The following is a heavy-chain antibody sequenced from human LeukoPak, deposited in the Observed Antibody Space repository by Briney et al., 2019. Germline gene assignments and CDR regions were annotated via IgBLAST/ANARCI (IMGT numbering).Heavy chain of an antibody. CDR3: ARQTRGMDGNNWFDP. J-gene: IGHJ5*02. CDR1: GFTFSSYS. D-gene: IGHD1-7*01. Sequence: PGGSLRLSCAASGFTFSSYSMNWVRQAPGKGLEWVSSISSSSSYIYYADSVKGRFTISRDNAKDSLYLQMNSLRAEDTAVYYCARQTRGMDGNNWFDPWGQGTLVTVSS. CDR2: ISSSSSYI. V-gene: IGHV3-21*01.